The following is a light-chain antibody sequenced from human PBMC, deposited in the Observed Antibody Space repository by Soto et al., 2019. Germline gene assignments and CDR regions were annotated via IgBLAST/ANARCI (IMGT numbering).Light chain of an antibody. Sequence: NFMLTQPHSVSESPGKTVTISCTRSSGSIASNYVQWYQQRPGSAPTTVIFGGSQRPSGVSHRFSASIDSSSNSASLTISGLQTEDEPDYYCQSYDSSNYVIFRGGTKVTVL. CDR1: SGSIASNY. CDR2: GGS. J-gene: IGLJ2*01. V-gene: IGLV6-57*04. CDR3: QSYDSSNYVI.